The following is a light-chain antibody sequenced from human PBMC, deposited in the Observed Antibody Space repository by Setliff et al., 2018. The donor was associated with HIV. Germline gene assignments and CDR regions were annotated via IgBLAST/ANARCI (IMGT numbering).Light chain of an antibody. J-gene: IGLJ1*01. CDR3: SSFRRSSLSSYV. CDR2: EVN. V-gene: IGLV2-14*01. CDR1: SSDVGDFDS. Sequence: QSALTQPASVSGSPGQSITISCTATSSDVGDFDSVAWYQQHPGRAPKLMIYEVNNRPSGVSNRFSGSKSGNTASLTISGLQAEDEADYYCSSFRRSSLSSYVVGSGTKV.